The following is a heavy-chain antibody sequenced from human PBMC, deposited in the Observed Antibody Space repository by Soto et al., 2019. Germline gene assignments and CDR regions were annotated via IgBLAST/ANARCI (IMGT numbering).Heavy chain of an antibody. CDR3: ARLSNVYGDYVGDFDI. Sequence: PGESLKISCKGSGYTFTTFWIGWVRQLPGKGLEWMGIIYPGDSDTRYSPSFRGQVTISADKSITTVSLQWSSLKASDTAMYYCARLSNVYGDYVGDFDIWRQGTLVTV. V-gene: IGHV5-51*01. CDR2: IYPGDSDT. J-gene: IGHJ3*02. CDR1: GYTFTTFW. D-gene: IGHD4-17*01.